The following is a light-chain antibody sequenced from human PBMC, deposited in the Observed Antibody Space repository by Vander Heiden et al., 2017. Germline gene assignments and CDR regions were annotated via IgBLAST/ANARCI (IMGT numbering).Light chain of an antibody. J-gene: IGKJ4*01. Sequence: DIELTQSPATLSVSPGDRATISCRASQSISSYLDWYQQKPGQAPKLLIYDASNRASGVPAKFGGSGSGTDFTLTISSLEPEDFAVYYCQQRRSWPLTFGGGTKVEIK. V-gene: IGKV3-11*01. CDR1: QSISSY. CDR2: DAS. CDR3: QQRRSWPLT.